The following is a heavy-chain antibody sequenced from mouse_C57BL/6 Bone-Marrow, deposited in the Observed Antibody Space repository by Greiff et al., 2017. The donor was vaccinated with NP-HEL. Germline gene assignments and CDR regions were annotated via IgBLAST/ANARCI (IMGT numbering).Heavy chain of an antibody. J-gene: IGHJ1*03. CDR2: IYPGSGST. V-gene: IGHV1-55*01. CDR1: GYTFTSYW. CDR3: ARGDGSSYWDWYFDV. D-gene: IGHD1-1*01. Sequence: VQLQQPGAELVKPGASVKMSCKASGYTFTSYWITWVKQRPGQGLEWIGDIYPGSGSTNYNEQFKSKATLTVDTSSSTAYMQLSSLTSEDSAVYDCARGDGSSYWDWYFDVWGTGTTVTVSS.